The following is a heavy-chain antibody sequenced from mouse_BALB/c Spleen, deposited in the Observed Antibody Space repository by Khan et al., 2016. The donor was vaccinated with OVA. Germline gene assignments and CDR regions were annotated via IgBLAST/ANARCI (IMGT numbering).Heavy chain of an antibody. Sequence: QVQLQQSGTELTRPGASVKLSCKASGYTFTDYYIIWVKQRTGQGLEWIGEIYPGSGNTYYNEKFKGKATLTADKSSNTAYRQLSSLTSEDSAVYFCARMDTTSLDYWGQGTTLTVSS. CDR3: ARMDTTSLDY. V-gene: IGHV1-77*01. J-gene: IGHJ2*01. CDR2: IYPGSGNT. D-gene: IGHD2-3*01. CDR1: GYTFTDYY.